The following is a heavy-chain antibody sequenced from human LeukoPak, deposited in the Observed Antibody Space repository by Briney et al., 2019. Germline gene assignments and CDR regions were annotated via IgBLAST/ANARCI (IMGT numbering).Heavy chain of an antibody. CDR3: ARDYSSSWLRFFDY. J-gene: IGHJ4*02. Sequence: GGSLRLSCAASGLTFSSYGMHWVRQAPGKGLEWVAVMWFDGSNIYHADSVKGRFTISRDNSKNTLYLQMDSLRAEDTAVYYCARDYSSSWLRFFDYWGRGTLVTVSS. CDR2: MWFDGSNI. V-gene: IGHV3-33*01. D-gene: IGHD6-6*01. CDR1: GLTFSSYG.